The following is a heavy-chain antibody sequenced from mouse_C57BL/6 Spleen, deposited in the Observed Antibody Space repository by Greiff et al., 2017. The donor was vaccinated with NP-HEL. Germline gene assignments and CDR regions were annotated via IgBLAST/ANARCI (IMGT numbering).Heavy chain of an antibody. CDR3: ARDRVTTVVATGLDYFDY. CDR2: ISYAGSN. Sequence: VQLKESGPGLVKPSQSLSLTCSVTGYSITSGYYWNWIRQFPGNKLEWMGYISYAGSNNYNPSLKNRISITRDTSKNQFFLKLNSLTTEDTATYYCARDRVTTVVATGLDYFDYWGQGTTLTVSS. CDR1: GYSITSGYY. D-gene: IGHD1-1*01. V-gene: IGHV3-6*01. J-gene: IGHJ2*01.